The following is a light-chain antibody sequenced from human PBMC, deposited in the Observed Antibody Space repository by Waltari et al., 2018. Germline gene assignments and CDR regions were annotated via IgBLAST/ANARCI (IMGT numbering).Light chain of an antibody. CDR3: QQDYSIPVT. V-gene: IGKV4-1*01. J-gene: IGKJ4*01. Sequence: DIVMTQSPDSLAVSLGERATINCKSSQRILSSSNNRNSLAWYQQKPGQPPKLLIYWASTRESGVPARFSGSGSGTDFTLTISSLQAEDVAVYYCQQDYSIPVTFGGGTKVEIK. CDR2: WAS. CDR1: QRILSSSNNRNS.